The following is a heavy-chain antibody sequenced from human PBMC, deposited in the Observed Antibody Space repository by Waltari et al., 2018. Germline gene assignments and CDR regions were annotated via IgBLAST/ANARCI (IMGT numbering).Heavy chain of an antibody. Sequence: QVQLQESGPGLVKPSQTLSLTCTVSGGSISSGGYYWSWIRQHPGKGLEWIGYIYYSGSTYDNPSLKSLVTISVDTSKNQFSLKLSSVTAADTAVYYCARVIRGGGSSGCFDPWGQGTLVTVSS. CDR3: ARVIRGGGSSGCFDP. D-gene: IGHD2-15*01. V-gene: IGHV4-31*01. CDR1: GGSISSGGYY. J-gene: IGHJ5*02. CDR2: IYYSGST.